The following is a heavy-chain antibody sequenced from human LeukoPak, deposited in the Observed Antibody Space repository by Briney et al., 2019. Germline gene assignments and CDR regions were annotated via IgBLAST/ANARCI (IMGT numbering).Heavy chain of an antibody. Sequence: GASVKVSCKASGYTFTRYYMHWVRQAPGQGLEWMGWINPNSGGTNYAQKFQGRVTMTRDTSISTAYMELSRLRSDDTAVYYCTRDSSSGWAYWYFDLWGRGTLVTVSS. D-gene: IGHD6-19*01. CDR3: TRDSSSGWAYWYFDL. CDR1: GYTFTRYY. J-gene: IGHJ2*01. V-gene: IGHV1-2*02. CDR2: INPNSGGT.